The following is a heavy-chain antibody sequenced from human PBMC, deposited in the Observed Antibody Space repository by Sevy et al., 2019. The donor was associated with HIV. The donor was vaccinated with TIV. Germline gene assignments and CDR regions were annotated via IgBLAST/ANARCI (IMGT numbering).Heavy chain of an antibody. Sequence: GGSLRLSCAASGFTFSSYWMSWVRQAPGKGLEWVANIKQDGSEKNYVDSVKGRFTISRDNAKNSLYLQMNSLRADDTVVYYCARDGVMGSYWGQGTLVTVSS. CDR1: GFTFSSYW. V-gene: IGHV3-7*01. CDR3: ARDGVMGSY. D-gene: IGHD3-16*01. J-gene: IGHJ4*02. CDR2: IKQDGSEK.